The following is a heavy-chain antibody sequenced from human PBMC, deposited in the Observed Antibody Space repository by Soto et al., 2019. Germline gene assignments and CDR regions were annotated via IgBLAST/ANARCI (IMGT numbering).Heavy chain of an antibody. D-gene: IGHD3-3*01. Sequence: QVTLKESGPVLVKPTETLTLTCTVSGFSLSNARMGVSWIRQPPGKALEWLAHIFSNDEKSYSTSLKSRLTSSKDTSKSQVVLTMTNMDPVDTATYYCARMELRFLEWSPLYYGMDVCGQGTTVTVSS. V-gene: IGHV2-26*01. CDR3: ARMELRFLEWSPLYYGMDV. CDR1: GFSLSNARMG. J-gene: IGHJ6*02. CDR2: IFSNDEK.